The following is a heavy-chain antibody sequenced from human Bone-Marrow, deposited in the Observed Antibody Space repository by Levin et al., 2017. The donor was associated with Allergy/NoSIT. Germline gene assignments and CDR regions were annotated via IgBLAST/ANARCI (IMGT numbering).Heavy chain of an antibody. Sequence: GGSLRLSCAVSGFTFSDSAMNWVRQASGKGLEWIGRVRTKANNYATAYVASVKGRFTISRDDSKNTAFLQMDSLKTEDTAVYYCARERYGNDYWGQGTLVIVSS. J-gene: IGHJ4*02. CDR1: GFTFSDSA. V-gene: IGHV3-73*01. CDR3: ARERYGNDY. D-gene: IGHD3-16*01. CDR2: VRTKANNYAT.